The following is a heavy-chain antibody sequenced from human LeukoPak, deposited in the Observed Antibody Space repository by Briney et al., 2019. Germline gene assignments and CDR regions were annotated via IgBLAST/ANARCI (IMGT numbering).Heavy chain of an antibody. D-gene: IGHD2/OR15-2a*01. CDR2: IYTSGST. CDR1: GGSISSGSYY. CDR3: AKISPGSVDY. Sequence: SEALSLTCTVSGGSISSGSYYWSWIRQPAGKGLEWIGRIYTSGSTNYNPSLKSRVTISVDTSKNQFSLKLSSVTAADTAVYYCAKISPGSVDYWGQGTLVTVSS. J-gene: IGHJ4*02. V-gene: IGHV4-61*02.